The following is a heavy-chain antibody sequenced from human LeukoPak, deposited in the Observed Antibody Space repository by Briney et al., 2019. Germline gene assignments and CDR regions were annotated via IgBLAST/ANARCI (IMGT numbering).Heavy chain of an antibody. J-gene: IGHJ3*02. CDR2: IRYDGSKK. Sequence: GGSLRLSCAASGFSFSSFGMHWVRQAPGKGLDWVAFIRYDGSKKYYADSVKGRFTISRDNSKNTLYLQMNSLRAEDTAVYYCAKLQQALFIVAKAFDIWGQGTMVTVSS. CDR1: GFSFSSFG. V-gene: IGHV3-30*02. D-gene: IGHD3-16*02. CDR3: AKLQQALFIVAKAFDI.